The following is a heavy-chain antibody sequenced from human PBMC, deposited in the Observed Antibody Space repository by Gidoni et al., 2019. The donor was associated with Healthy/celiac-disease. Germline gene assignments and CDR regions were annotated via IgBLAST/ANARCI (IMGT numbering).Heavy chain of an antibody. CDR1: GFTFSSIG. J-gene: IGHJ6*02. Sequence: QVQRVECGGGVVKPGRSLRLSCAASGFTFSSIGMHGVRQAPGKGLEWVAVIWYDGSNKYYADSVKGRFTISRDNSKTTRYLQMNSLRAEDTAVYYCARDASAFMDVWGQGTTVTVSS. CDR3: ARDASAFMDV. CDR2: IWYDGSNK. V-gene: IGHV3-33*01.